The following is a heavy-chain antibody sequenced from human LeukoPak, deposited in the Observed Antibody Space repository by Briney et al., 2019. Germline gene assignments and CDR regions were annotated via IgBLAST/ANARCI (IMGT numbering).Heavy chain of an antibody. CDR3: AALSVNHGDYDPFDY. CDR2: IVVGSGNT. CDR1: GFTFTSSA. Sequence: RGASVKVSCKASGFTFTSSAVQWVRQARGQRLEWIGWIVVGSGNTNYAQKFQERVTITRDMSTSTAYMELSSVRSEDTAVYYCAALSVNHGDYDPFDYWGQGTLVTVSS. J-gene: IGHJ4*02. V-gene: IGHV1-58*01. D-gene: IGHD4-17*01.